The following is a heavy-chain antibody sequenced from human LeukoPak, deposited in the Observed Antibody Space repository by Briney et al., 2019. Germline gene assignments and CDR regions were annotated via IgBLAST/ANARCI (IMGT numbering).Heavy chain of an antibody. CDR2: ISSSGSTI. V-gene: IGHV3-11*04. Sequence: GGSLRLSCAASGFTFSDYYMSWIRQALGKGLEWVSYISSSGSTIYYADSVKGRFTISRDNAKNSLYLQMNSLRAEDTAVYYCARYSYYDFWSGYPYYFDYWGQGTLVTVSS. CDR1: GFTFSDYY. CDR3: ARYSYYDFWSGYPYYFDY. J-gene: IGHJ4*02. D-gene: IGHD3-3*01.